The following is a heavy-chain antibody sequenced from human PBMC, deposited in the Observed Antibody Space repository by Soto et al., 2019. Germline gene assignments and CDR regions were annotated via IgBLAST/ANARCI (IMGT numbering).Heavy chain of an antibody. D-gene: IGHD3-16*01. V-gene: IGHV3-23*01. Sequence: EVQLLESGGGLVQPGGSLRLSCAASGFTFSNHVMSWVRQAPGKGPEWVSSINSRGDNTYYAGSVRGRFTSSRDNSKSTLYLQMNSLRAEDTAVYYCGNGLENHYNYDYWGQGTLVTVSS. CDR2: INSRGDNT. CDR3: GNGLENHYNYDY. J-gene: IGHJ4*02. CDR1: GFTFSNHV.